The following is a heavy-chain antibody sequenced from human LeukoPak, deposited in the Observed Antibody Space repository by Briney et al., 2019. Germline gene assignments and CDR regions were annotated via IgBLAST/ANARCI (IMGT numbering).Heavy chain of an antibody. V-gene: IGHV3-23*01. CDR2: ISVSGGST. J-gene: IGHJ4*02. Sequence: GGSLRLSCAASGFTFSSYAMSWVSQAPGKGLEWVSAISVSGGSTYYADSVKGRFTISRDNSKNTLYLQMNSLRAEDSAVYYCAKDPQQDYYGSGSYYQDSWGQGTLVTVSS. CDR3: AKDPQQDYYGSGSYYQDS. CDR1: GFTFSSYA. D-gene: IGHD3-10*01.